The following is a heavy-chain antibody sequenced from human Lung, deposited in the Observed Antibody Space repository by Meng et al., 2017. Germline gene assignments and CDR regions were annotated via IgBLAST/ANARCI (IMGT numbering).Heavy chain of an antibody. CDR2: INNDGDNR. CDR3: ANDAGCTTGTMFDR. V-gene: IGHV3-23*05. J-gene: IGHJ5*02. D-gene: IGHD4-17*01. CDR1: GFTFSSCG. Sequence: GGSLRLSCVASGFTFSSCGMAWVRQAPGKGLEWGSTINNDGDNRHYADSVKGRFIISRDNSKDTFYLQMNSLRAEDTAVYYCANDAGCTTGTMFDRWGQGTLVTVSS.